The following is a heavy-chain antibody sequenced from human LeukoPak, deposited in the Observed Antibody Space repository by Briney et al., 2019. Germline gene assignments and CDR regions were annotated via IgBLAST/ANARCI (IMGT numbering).Heavy chain of an antibody. J-gene: IGHJ4*02. Sequence: SETLSLTCAVYGGSFSGYYWSWIRQPPGKGLEWIGEINHSGSTNYNPSLKSRVTISVDTSKNQFSLKLSSVTAADTAVYYCASDISRSYLGGWGQGTLVTVSS. CDR2: INHSGST. CDR1: GGSFSGYY. CDR3: ASDISRSYLGG. V-gene: IGHV4-34*01. D-gene: IGHD1-26*01.